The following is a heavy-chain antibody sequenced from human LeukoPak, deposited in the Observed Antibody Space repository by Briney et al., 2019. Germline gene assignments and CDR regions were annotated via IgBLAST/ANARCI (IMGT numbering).Heavy chain of an antibody. J-gene: IGHJ4*02. CDR3: ARGRCFDY. V-gene: IGHV4-39*07. Sequence: SETLSLTCTVSGGSISSSSYYWGWIRQPPGKGLEWIGSIYYSGSTYYNPSLKSRVTISVDTSKNQFSLKLSSVTAADTAVYYCARGRCFDYWGQGTLVTVSS. CDR2: IYYSGST. D-gene: IGHD3-16*01. CDR1: GGSISSSSYY.